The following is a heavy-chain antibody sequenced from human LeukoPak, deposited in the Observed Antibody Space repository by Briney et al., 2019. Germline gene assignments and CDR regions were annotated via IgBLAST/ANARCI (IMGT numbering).Heavy chain of an antibody. Sequence: LETLSLTCTVSGGSISSYYWSWIRQPPGKGLEWIGYIYYSGSTNYNPSLKSRVTISVDTSKNQFSLKLSSVTAADTAVYYCARHRAAAGSQYYYYGMDVWGQGTTVTVSS. D-gene: IGHD6-13*01. CDR3: ARHRAAAGSQYYYYGMDV. V-gene: IGHV4-59*08. CDR2: IYYSGST. J-gene: IGHJ6*02. CDR1: GGSISSYY.